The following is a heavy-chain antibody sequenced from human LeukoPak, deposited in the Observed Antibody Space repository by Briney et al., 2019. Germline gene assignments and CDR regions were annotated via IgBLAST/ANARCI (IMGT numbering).Heavy chain of an antibody. D-gene: IGHD1/OR15-1a*01. V-gene: IGHV3-48*04. CDR2: ITSSGSSM. CDR3: ARDSSYNWNSYNYGMDV. J-gene: IGHJ6*02. CDR1: GFTFSSYG. Sequence: QPGGSLRLSCAASGFTFSSYGMHWVRQAPGKGLEWVSYITSSGSSMYYADSVQGRFTISRDNAKNSMYLQMNSLRAEDTAVYHCARDSSYNWNSYNYGMDVWGQGTTVTVSS.